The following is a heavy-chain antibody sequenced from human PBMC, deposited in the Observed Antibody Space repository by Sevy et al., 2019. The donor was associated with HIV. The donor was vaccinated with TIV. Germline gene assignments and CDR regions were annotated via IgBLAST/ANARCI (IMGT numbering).Heavy chain of an antibody. J-gene: IGHJ4*02. CDR2: IRYDGSHK. CDR1: GFTFRNYD. V-gene: IGHV3-30*02. Sequence: GGSLRLSCAASGFTFRNYDMHWVRQAPGKGLEWISFIRYDGSHKSYDESLKGRFTISRYNSKNTLDLHMNSLRPEDTDDYFCAKDAPSRFDYWGQGALVTVSS. CDR3: AKDAPSRFDY.